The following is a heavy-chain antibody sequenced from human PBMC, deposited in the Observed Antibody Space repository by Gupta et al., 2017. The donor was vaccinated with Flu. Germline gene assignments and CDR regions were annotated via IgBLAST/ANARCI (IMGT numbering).Heavy chain of an antibody. V-gene: IGHV3-30*18. CDR3: AKDWKWNYNNYGMNV. CDR2: ISYDGSNK. Sequence: QEQVVESGGGVVQPGGSLRLPCSASGFSFRYYGIHWVRQAPGKGLEWVAVISYDGSNKYYADSVKGRFIISRDNSKNTLYLQMNSLTTEDTAVYYCAKDWKWNYNNYGMNVWGPGTTVTVSS. J-gene: IGHJ6*02. D-gene: IGHD5-24*01. CDR1: GFSFRYYG.